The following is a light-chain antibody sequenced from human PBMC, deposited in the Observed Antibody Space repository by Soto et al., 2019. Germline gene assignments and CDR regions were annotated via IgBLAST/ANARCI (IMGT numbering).Light chain of an antibody. CDR3: SSYTSSSTLWV. CDR1: SSDVGGYNY. CDR2: DVS. Sequence: QSVLTQPASVSGSPGQSITISCTGTSSDVGGYNYVSWYQQHPGKAPKLMIYDVSNRPSGVSNRFSGSKSGNTASLTISVLQAEDEADYYCSSYTSSSTLWVFGGGTRSPS. V-gene: IGLV2-14*01. J-gene: IGLJ3*02.